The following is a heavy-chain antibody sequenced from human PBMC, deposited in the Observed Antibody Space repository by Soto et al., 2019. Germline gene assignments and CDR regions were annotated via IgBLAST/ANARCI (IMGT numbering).Heavy chain of an antibody. Sequence: ASVKVSCKASGYTFTSYAMHWVRQAPGQRLEWMGWINAGNGNTKYSQKFQGRVTITRDTSASTAYMELSSLRSEDTAVYYCARYCSSTICYQNDAFDIWGQGTMVTVSS. D-gene: IGHD2-2*01. V-gene: IGHV1-3*01. CDR3: ARYCSSTICYQNDAFDI. CDR2: INAGNGNT. J-gene: IGHJ3*02. CDR1: GYTFTSYA.